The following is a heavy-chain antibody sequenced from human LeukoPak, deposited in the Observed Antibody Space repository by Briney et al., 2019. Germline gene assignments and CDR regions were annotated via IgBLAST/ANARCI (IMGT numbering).Heavy chain of an antibody. J-gene: IGHJ4*02. CDR1: GYTFTGYY. Sequence: ASVTVSCKASGYTFTGYYMHWVRQAPGQGLEWMGWINPNSGGTNYAQKFQGRVTMTRDTSIRAAYMELSRLRSDDTAVYYCAREVDYAGFDYWGQGTLVTVSS. D-gene: IGHD4-17*01. CDR3: AREVDYAGFDY. V-gene: IGHV1-2*02. CDR2: INPNSGGT.